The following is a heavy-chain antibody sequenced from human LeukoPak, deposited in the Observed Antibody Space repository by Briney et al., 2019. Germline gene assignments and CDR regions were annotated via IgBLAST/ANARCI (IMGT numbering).Heavy chain of an antibody. V-gene: IGHV3-53*01. D-gene: IGHD4-17*01. J-gene: IGHJ6*02. CDR3: ARGAVTTNYYYGMDV. CDR2: IYSGGST. CDR1: GFTVSSNY. Sequence: GGSLRLSCAASGFTVSSNYMSWVRQAPGKGLEWVSVIYSGGSTYYADSVKGRFTISRDNSKNTLYLQMNSLRAEDTAVHYCARGAVTTNYYYGMDVWGQGTTVTVSS.